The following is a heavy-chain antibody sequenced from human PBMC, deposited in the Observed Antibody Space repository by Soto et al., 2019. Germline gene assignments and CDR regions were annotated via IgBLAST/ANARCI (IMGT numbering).Heavy chain of an antibody. CDR2: INLKSGGT. CDR3: ARGIAALRLSWFGP. J-gene: IGHJ5*02. V-gene: IGHV1-2*02. D-gene: IGHD6-13*01. Sequence: QAQLVQSGAEVKKPGASVKVSCRASGYTFSGKYLHWVRQAPGQGLEWMGWINLKSGGTGYAQKCRGRVTMTTDTSTSTAYMELSSLRSADTAVSYCARGIAALRLSWFGPWGQGTLVTVSS. CDR1: GYTFSGKY.